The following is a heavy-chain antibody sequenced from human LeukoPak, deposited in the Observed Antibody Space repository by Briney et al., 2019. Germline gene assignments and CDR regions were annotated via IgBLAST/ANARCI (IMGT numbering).Heavy chain of an antibody. V-gene: IGHV4-39*07. CDR2: IYYSGST. CDR3: ARVYYGSGSVVFDY. CDR1: GGSISSSSYY. J-gene: IGHJ4*02. D-gene: IGHD3-10*01. Sequence: SETLSLTCTVSGGSISSSSYYWGWIRQPPGKGLEWIGSIYYSGSTNYNPSLKSRVTISVDTSKNQFSLKLSSVTAADTAVYYCARVYYGSGSVVFDYWGQGTLVTVSS.